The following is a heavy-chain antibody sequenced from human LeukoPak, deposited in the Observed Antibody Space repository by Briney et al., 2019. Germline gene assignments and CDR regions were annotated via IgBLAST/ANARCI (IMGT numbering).Heavy chain of an antibody. CDR1: GSSISSYY. V-gene: IGHV4-59*01. J-gene: IGHJ4*02. CDR2: SYYSGST. CDR3: VRGRVGGSY. Sequence: SETLSLTCTVSGSSISSYYWTWIRQPPGKGLEWIGCSYYSGSTNYNPSFRSRVTISVDTSKNQFSLKLNSLTAADTAVYYCVRGRVGGSYWGQGTLVTVSS. D-gene: IGHD1-26*01.